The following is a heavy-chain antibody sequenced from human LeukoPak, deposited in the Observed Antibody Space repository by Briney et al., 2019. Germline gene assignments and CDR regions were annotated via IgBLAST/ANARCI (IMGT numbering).Heavy chain of an antibody. CDR3: ARDRSAAPADY. CDR1: GGSISSSY. V-gene: IGHV4-59*12. J-gene: IGHJ4*02. Sequence: SETLSLTCTVSGGSISSSYWSWIRQPPGKGLEWIGYIYYTGTTNYNPSLKSRVTISVDTSKNQFSLKLSSVTAADTAVYYCARDRSAAPADYWGQGTLVTVSS. CDR2: IYYTGTT. D-gene: IGHD6-13*01.